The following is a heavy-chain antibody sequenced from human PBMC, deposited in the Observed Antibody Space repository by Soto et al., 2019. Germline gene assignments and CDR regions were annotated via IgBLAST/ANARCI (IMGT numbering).Heavy chain of an antibody. V-gene: IGHV4-34*01. Sequence: SETLSLTCAVYGGYFSCYYWSWIRQPPGKGLEWIGEINHSGSTNYNPSLKSRVTISVDTSKNQFSLKLSSVTAADTAVYYCARMYYYDSSGSQWGLDYWGQGTLVTVSS. CDR3: ARMYYYDSSGSQWGLDY. J-gene: IGHJ4*02. D-gene: IGHD3-22*01. CDR1: GGYFSCYY. CDR2: INHSGST.